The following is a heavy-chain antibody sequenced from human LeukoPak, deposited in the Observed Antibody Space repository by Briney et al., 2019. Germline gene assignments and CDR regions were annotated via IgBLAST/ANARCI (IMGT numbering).Heavy chain of an antibody. V-gene: IGHV1-69*13. CDR1: GYTFTSYD. J-gene: IGHJ6*03. CDR3: AREADYYYMDV. Sequence: SVKVSCKASGYTFTSYDINWVRQATGQGLEWMGGIIPIFGTANYAQKFQGRVTITADESTSTAYMELSSLRSEDTAVYYYAREADYYYMDVWGKGTTVTVSS. CDR2: IIPIFGTA.